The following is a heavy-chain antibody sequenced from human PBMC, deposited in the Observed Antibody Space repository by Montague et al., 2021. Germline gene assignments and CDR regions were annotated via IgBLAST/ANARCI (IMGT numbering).Heavy chain of an antibody. CDR2: IYSSGNT. CDR3: AREWSGFDF. V-gene: IGHV4-59*01. D-gene: IGHD1-26*01. J-gene: IGHJ3*01. Sequence: SETLSLTCTVSGDSMNTYKWNWIRQPPGKGLKWIGYIYSSGNTNYNPSLKSRVTISVDTSRNQFSLEVGSVTAADTAMYYCAREWSGFDFWGHGTMVTVSS. CDR1: GDSMNTYK.